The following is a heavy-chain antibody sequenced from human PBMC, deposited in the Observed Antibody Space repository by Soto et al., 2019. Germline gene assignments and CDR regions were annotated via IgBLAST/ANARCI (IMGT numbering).Heavy chain of an antibody. J-gene: IGHJ5*02. V-gene: IGHV4-59*01. D-gene: IGHD3-10*01. CDR2: VYYSGSV. CDR1: GVSLTGYH. Sequence: SETLSLTCNVSGVSLTGYHWNWIRQPPGKTLEWIGFVYYSGSVSYNPSLKGRASISVDRSKNQFSLRLTSVTAADTAVYYCARRLNLGSFDHWGQGTLVTVSS. CDR3: ARRLNLGSFDH.